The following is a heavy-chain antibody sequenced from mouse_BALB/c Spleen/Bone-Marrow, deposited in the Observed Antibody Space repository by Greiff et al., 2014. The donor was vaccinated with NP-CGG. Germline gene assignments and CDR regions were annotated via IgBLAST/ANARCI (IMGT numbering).Heavy chain of an antibody. CDR2: IEPSDSYT. CDR3: ARMDNWYFDF. V-gene: IGHV1-69*02. Sequence: QVQLQQSGAELVKPEASVKLSCKASGYTFTCYWMNWVKQRPGQGLEWIGEIEPSDSYTDYNQKFKGKATLTVDKSSSTAYMRLSSLTSEDPAVYYCARMDNWYFDFWGAGTTVTVSS. J-gene: IGHJ1*01. CDR1: GYTFTCYW.